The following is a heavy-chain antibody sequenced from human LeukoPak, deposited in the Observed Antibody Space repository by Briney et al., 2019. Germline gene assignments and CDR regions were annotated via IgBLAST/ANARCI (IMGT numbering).Heavy chain of an antibody. CDR3: AHRRADSSGWYGYYFDY. D-gene: IGHD6-19*01. CDR1: GFSLSTSGVG. V-gene: IGHV2-5*01. Sequence: SGPTLVNPTQTLTLTCTFSGFSLSTSGVGVGWIRQPPGKALEWLALIYWNDDKRYSPSLKSRLTITKDTSKTQVVLTMTNMDPVDTATYYCAHRRADSSGWYGYYFDYWGQGTLVTVSS. J-gene: IGHJ4*02. CDR2: IYWNDDK.